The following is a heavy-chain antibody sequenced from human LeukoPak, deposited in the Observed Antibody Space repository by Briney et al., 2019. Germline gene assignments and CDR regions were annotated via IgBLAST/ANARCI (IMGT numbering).Heavy chain of an antibody. V-gene: IGHV1-46*01. CDR3: ARDLGGSYYWFDP. Sequence: ASVKVSCKTSGYTFTSYYMHWVRQAPGQGLEWMGIINPSGGSTSYAQKFQGRVTMTRDMSTSTVYMELSSLRSEDTAVYYCARDLGGSYYWFDPWGQGTLVTVSS. J-gene: IGHJ5*02. D-gene: IGHD1-26*01. CDR2: INPSGGST. CDR1: GYTFTSYY.